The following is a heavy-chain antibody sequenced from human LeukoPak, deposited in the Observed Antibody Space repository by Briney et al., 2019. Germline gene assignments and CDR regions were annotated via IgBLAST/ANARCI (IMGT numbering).Heavy chain of an antibody. CDR2: TYYRSQWYN. Sequence: SHTLPLTCAISGDSVSSNRAPWNWIRQSPSRGLEWLGRTYYRSQWYNDYAPSVKSRISINPDTDKNHFSLHLSSVTPEDTAVYYCAGRVPYTSSWFGDYFDYWGQGILVTVSS. V-gene: IGHV6-1*01. J-gene: IGHJ4*02. D-gene: IGHD6-13*01. CDR3: AGRVPYTSSWFGDYFDY. CDR1: GDSVSSNRAP.